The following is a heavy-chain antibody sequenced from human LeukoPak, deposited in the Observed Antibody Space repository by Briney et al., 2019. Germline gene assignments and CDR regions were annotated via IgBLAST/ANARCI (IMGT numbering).Heavy chain of an antibody. CDR2: IKSKTDGGTT. CDR1: GFTFSNAW. J-gene: IGHJ4*02. D-gene: IGHD4-17*01. Sequence: GGSLRLSCAASGFTFSNAWMCWVRQAPGKGLGWVGRIKSKTDGGTTDYAAPVKGRFTISRDDSKNTLYLQMNSLKTEDTAVYYCTTDPDFPYGPFRGGQGTLVTVSS. V-gene: IGHV3-15*01. CDR3: TTDPDFPYGPFR.